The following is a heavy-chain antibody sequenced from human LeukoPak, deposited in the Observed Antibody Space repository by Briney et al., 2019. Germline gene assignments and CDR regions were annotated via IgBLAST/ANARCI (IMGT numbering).Heavy chain of an antibody. Sequence: SVKVSCKASGGTFISYAISWVRQAPGQGLEWMGGIIPIFGTANYAQKFQGRVTITADESTSTAYMELSSLRSEDTAVYYCAVGYDYVWGSYRFDYWGQGTLVTVSS. J-gene: IGHJ4*02. CDR3: AVGYDYVWGSYRFDY. V-gene: IGHV1-69*01. CDR2: IIPIFGTA. CDR1: GGTFISYA. D-gene: IGHD3-16*02.